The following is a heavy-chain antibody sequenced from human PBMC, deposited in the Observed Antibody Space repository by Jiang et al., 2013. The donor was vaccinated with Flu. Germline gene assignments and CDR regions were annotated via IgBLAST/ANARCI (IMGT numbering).Heavy chain of an antibody. Sequence: GLVKPSETLSLICTVSGASISGYFWSWVRQPPGKGLEWIGYTHDSSRIYNPSLKSRVTMSADTSKNQFSLKMTSVTAADTAVYYCARQDYYDSSGHFQGRGFDTWGQGTMVTVSS. CDR2: THDSSR. V-gene: IGHV4-59*08. J-gene: IGHJ3*02. D-gene: IGHD3-22*01. CDR1: GASISGYF. CDR3: ARQDYYDSSGHFQGRGFDT.